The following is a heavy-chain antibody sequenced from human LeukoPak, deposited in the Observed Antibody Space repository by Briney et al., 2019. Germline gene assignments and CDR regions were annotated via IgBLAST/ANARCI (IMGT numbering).Heavy chain of an antibody. J-gene: IGHJ6*02. CDR2: IGAGGDSI. D-gene: IGHD6-19*01. Sequence: PGGSLRLSCAASDFTVSSNYMSWVRQAPGKGLEWVSAIGAGGDSIFYADSVKGRFTISRDNSKNTLYLQMNSLRAEDTAVYYCATDRVAGRRPLLELGYWGQGTTVTVSS. CDR3: ATDRVAGRRPLLELGY. CDR1: DFTVSSNY. V-gene: IGHV3-23*01.